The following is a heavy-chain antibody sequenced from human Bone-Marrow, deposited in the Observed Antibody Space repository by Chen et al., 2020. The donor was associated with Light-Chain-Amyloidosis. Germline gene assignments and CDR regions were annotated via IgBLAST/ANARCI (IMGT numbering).Heavy chain of an antibody. CDR1: GVFVNASY. J-gene: IGHJ4*02. Sequence: EVQVAETGGGLFQPGGSLRLSCIASGVFVNASYFSWVRQAPGKGLEWVSVLYNTGTIYYADSVRGRFTISGDRSKNMVHLQINSLRVEDTATYYCASWLQNAFELWGQGTPVTVSS. CDR3: ASWLQNAFEL. V-gene: IGHV3-53*02. D-gene: IGHD5-12*01. CDR2: LYNTGTI.